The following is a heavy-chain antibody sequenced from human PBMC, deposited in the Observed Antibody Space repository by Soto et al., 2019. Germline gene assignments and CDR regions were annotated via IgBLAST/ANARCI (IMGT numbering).Heavy chain of an antibody. V-gene: IGHV5-51*01. CDR3: ARHGYSGFDWPFDY. D-gene: IGHD5-12*01. CDR2: VYPRDSDT. CDR1: GYIFIDYW. J-gene: IGHJ4*02. Sequence: PGESLKISCKASGYIFIDYWIGWVRQMPGKGLEWMGIVYPRDSDTRYSPSFQGQVTMSADKSISTAYLQWSSLKASDTAMYYCARHGYSGFDWPFDYWGQGTLVTVSS.